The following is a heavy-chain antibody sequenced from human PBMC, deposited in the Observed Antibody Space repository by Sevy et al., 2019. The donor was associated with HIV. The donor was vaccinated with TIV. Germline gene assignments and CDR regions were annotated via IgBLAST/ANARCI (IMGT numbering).Heavy chain of an antibody. V-gene: IGHV1-18*01. J-gene: IGHJ6*02. CDR3: ALGIAAAGTSYYYYGMDV. Sequence: ASVKVSCKASGYTFTSYGISWVRQAPGQGLEWMGWISAYNGNTNYAQKLQGRVTMTTDTSTSTAYMELRSLRSDATAVYYCALGIAAAGTSYYYYGMDVWGQGTTVTVSS. CDR2: ISAYNGNT. CDR1: GYTFTSYG. D-gene: IGHD6-13*01.